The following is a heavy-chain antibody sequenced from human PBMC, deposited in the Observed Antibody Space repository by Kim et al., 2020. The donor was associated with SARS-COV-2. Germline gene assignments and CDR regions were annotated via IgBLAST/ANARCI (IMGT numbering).Heavy chain of an antibody. J-gene: IGHJ4*02. CDR3: ANGGSSSSWAYLY. D-gene: IGHD2-2*01. V-gene: IGHV3-33*06. CDR2: IWYNGSKK. Sequence: GGSLRLSCAASGFTFSSYGMHWVRQAPGKGLEWVAVIWYNGSKKYYVDSVKGRFTISRDNSKNTLYLQMNSLRSEDTAVYYCANGGSSSSWAYLYWGQGTLVTVSS. CDR1: GFTFSSYG.